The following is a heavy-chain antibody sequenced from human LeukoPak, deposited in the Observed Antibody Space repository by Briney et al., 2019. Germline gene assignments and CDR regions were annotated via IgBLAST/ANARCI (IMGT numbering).Heavy chain of an antibody. CDR2: INTNTGNP. CDR3: ARGRRILGSGSLPDY. D-gene: IGHD3-10*01. V-gene: IGHV7-4-1*02. J-gene: IGHJ4*02. Sequence: ASVKVSCKASGYTFTSYGISWVRQAPGQGLEWMGWINTNTGNPTYAQGFTGRFVFSLDTSVSTAYLQISSLKAEDTAVYYCARGRRILGSGSLPDYWGQGTLVTVSS. CDR1: GYTFTSYG.